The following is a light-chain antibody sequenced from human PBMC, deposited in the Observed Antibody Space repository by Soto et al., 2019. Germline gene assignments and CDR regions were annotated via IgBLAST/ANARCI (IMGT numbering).Light chain of an antibody. J-gene: IGLJ2*01. V-gene: IGLV1-47*01. CDR1: SSNIGTNY. CDR2: KNN. Sequence: QSVLTQPPSASGTPGQRVTISCSGSSSNIGTNYVYWYQQLPGTAPKLLIYKNNQRPSGVPDRFSGSKSGTSASLAISGLRFEDEAAYYCSVWDDSLRGVFGGGTKLTV. CDR3: SVWDDSLRGV.